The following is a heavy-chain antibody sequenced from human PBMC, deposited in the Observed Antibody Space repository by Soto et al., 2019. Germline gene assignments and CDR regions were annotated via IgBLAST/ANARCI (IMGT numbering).Heavy chain of an antibody. Sequence: PSETLSLTCAVYGGSFSGYYWTWIRQPPGKGLEWIGEISHSGSTNNNPSLKSRGTISVDTSKNQFSLKLSSVTAADTAVYYCARGRGYYDSNGYRMTYFHYWGQGTLVTVS. CDR3: ARGRGYYDSNGYRMTYFHY. CDR1: GGSFSGYY. CDR2: ISHSGST. D-gene: IGHD3-22*01. J-gene: IGHJ4*02. V-gene: IGHV4-34*04.